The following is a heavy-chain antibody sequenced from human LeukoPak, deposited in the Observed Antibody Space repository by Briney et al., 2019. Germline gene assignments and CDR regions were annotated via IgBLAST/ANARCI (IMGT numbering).Heavy chain of an antibody. D-gene: IGHD2-2*01. J-gene: IGHJ4*02. CDR2: MNPNSGNT. V-gene: IGHV1-8*01. Sequence: APVKVSCKASGYTFTSYDINWVRQATGQGLGWMGWMNPNSGNTGYAQKFQGRVTMTRNTSISTAYMGVSSLTSEDTAVYYCARTCSGTSCADFDYWGQGSLVTVSS. CDR3: ARTCSGTSCADFDY. CDR1: GYTFTSYD.